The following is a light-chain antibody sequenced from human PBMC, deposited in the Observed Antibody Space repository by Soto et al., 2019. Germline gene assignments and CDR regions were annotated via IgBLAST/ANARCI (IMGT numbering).Light chain of an antibody. Sequence: EIVMTQSPATLSVSPGERATLSCRASQSVSSNLAWYQQKPGQAPRLLIYGASTRATGIPARFSGSGSGTAFTLTISSLQAEDFAIYYCQQYNTWPFTVGQGTKLEIK. V-gene: IGKV3-15*01. J-gene: IGKJ2*01. CDR2: GAS. CDR1: QSVSSN. CDR3: QQYNTWPFT.